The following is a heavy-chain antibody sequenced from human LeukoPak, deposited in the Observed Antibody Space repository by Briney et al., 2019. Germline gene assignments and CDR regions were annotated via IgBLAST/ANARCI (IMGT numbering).Heavy chain of an antibody. CDR3: ASGNEVTLDGLAI. CDR2: FETEDGEP. Sequence: ASVKVSCKVSGYSLSEISVHWIRQVPGRGLEWMGSFETEDGEPLYAQKFQGRVTMTEDTSTDTAYMELSSLRSEDTAMYYCASGNEVTLDGLAIWGQGTMVTVSS. V-gene: IGHV1-24*01. CDR1: GYSLSEIS. D-gene: IGHD2-15*01. J-gene: IGHJ3*02.